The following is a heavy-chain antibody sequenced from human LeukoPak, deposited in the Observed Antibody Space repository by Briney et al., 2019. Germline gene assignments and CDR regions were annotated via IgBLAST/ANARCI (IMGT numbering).Heavy chain of an antibody. CDR1: GFTFSTYW. Sequence: GGSLRLSCAASGFTFSTYWMNWVRQAPGKGLVWVSRINSDGSNTKYADSVKGRFTISRDNAKNSLYLQMNSLRAEDTAVYYCARSRYGGTLSWGQGTLVTVSS. J-gene: IGHJ5*02. CDR3: ARSRYGGTLS. V-gene: IGHV3-74*01. CDR2: INSDGSNT. D-gene: IGHD4-23*01.